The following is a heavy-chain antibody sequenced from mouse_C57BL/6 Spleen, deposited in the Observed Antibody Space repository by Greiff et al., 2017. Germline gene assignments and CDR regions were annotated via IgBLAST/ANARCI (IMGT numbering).Heavy chain of an antibody. V-gene: IGHV1-81*01. D-gene: IGHD2-4*01. CDR3: ARENFYDYDVGGYYAMDY. CDR2: IYPRSGNT. Sequence: QVQLQQSGAELARPGASVKLSCKASGYTFTSYGISWVKQRTGQGLEWIGEIYPRSGNTYYNEKFKGKATLAADKSSSTAYIELRSLTSEDSAVYFCARENFYDYDVGGYYAMDYWGQGTSVTVSS. J-gene: IGHJ4*01. CDR1: GYTFTSYG.